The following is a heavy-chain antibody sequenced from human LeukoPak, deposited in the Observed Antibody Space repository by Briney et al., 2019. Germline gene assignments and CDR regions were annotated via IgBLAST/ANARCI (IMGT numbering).Heavy chain of an antibody. Sequence: PGGSLRLSCAASGFTFDDYGMHWVRQAPGKGLEWVSHISWNSGDIDYADSVKGRFTISRDNAKNSLHLQMNTLRTEDTALYYCAKSCSGGACPIDYWGQGILATVSS. J-gene: IGHJ4*02. CDR3: AKSCSGGACPIDY. CDR1: GFTFDDYG. V-gene: IGHV3-9*01. CDR2: ISWNSGDI. D-gene: IGHD2-15*01.